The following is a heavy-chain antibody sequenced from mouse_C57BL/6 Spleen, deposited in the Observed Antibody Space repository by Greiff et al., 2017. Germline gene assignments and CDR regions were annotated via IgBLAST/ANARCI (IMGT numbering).Heavy chain of an antibody. V-gene: IGHV5-9-1*02. CDR3: TRDSYGNYVDYFDY. J-gene: IGHJ2*01. CDR1: GFTFSSYA. Sequence: EVHLVESGEGLVKPGGSLKLSCAASGFTFSSYAMSWVRQTPEKRLEWVAYISSGGDYIYYADTVKGRFTSSRDNARNTLYLQMSSLKSEDTAMYYCTRDSYGNYVDYFDYWGQGTTLTVSS. CDR2: ISSGGDYI. D-gene: IGHD2-1*01.